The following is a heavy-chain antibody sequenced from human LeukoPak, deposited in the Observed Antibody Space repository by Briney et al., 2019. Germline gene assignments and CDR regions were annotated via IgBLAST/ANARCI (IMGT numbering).Heavy chain of an antibody. CDR1: GGTFSSYA. CDR2: IIPIFGTA. CDR3: ASSSGWYGDY. D-gene: IGHD6-19*01. J-gene: IGHJ4*02. Sequence: ASVKVSCKASGGTFSSYAISWVRQAPGQGLVWMGRIIPIFGTANYAQKFQGRVTITADKSTSTAYMELSSLRSEDTAVYYCASSSGWYGDYWGQGTLVTVSS. V-gene: IGHV1-69*06.